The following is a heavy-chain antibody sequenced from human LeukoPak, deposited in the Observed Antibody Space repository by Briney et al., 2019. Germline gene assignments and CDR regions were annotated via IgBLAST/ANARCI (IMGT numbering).Heavy chain of an antibody. CDR2: ISSSSSYI. CDR1: GFTFSGYS. CDR3: ARDGPLSAKNDY. V-gene: IGHV3-21*01. J-gene: IGHJ4*02. Sequence: PGGSLRLSCAASGFTFSGYSMNWVRQAPGKGLEWVSSISSSSSYIYYADSVKGRFTISRDNAKNSLYLQMNSLRAEDTAVYYCARDGPLSAKNDYWGQGTLVTVSS.